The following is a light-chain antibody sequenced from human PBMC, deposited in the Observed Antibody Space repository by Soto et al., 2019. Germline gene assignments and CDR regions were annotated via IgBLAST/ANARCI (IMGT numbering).Light chain of an antibody. CDR3: FSYAGSSTYV. CDR1: SSDVGSYNL. V-gene: IGLV2-23*01. Sequence: QSALTQPASVSGSPGQSITISCTGTSSDVGSYNLVSWYQQYSGKAPKLMIYEGSKRPLGVSNRFSGSKSGNTASLRISGLQAEDEADYYCFSYAGSSTYVSGTGTKVTVL. CDR2: EGS. J-gene: IGLJ1*01.